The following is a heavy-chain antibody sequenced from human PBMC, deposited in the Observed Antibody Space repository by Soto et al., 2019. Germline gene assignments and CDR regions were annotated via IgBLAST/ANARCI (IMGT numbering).Heavy chain of an antibody. Sequence: QVQLQESGPGLVKPSGTLSLTCAVSSGSISSSNWWSWVRQPPGKGLEWIGEIYHSGSTHYNPSLQSRVTKSVDKSKNQFALKLSSVTAADTAVYYCAGQPTTVTYEGWFDPWGQGTLVNVSS. CDR3: AGQPTTVTYEGWFDP. CDR2: IYHSGST. J-gene: IGHJ5*02. V-gene: IGHV4-4*02. D-gene: IGHD4-17*01. CDR1: SGSISSSNW.